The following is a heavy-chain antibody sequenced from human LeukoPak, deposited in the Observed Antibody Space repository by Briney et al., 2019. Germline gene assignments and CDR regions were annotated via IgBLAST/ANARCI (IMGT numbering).Heavy chain of an antibody. Sequence: PGGSLRLSCAVSGFPLSSYAMSWVRQAPGKGLEWVSATSSSDAGTYYADSVKGRFTISRDNSKNTLYLQMNSLRTEDTAVYYCLPDWFDPWGQGTLVTVSS. CDR3: LPDWFDP. V-gene: IGHV3-23*01. CDR1: GFPLSSYA. CDR2: TSSSDAGT. J-gene: IGHJ5*02.